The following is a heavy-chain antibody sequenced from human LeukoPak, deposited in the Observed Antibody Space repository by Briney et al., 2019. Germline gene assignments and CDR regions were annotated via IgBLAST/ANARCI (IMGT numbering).Heavy chain of an antibody. J-gene: IGHJ4*02. CDR1: GASINSHY. CDR2: IYYSGST. V-gene: IGHV4-59*11. CDR3: ARVTLSLGPFDY. D-gene: IGHD2/OR15-2a*01. Sequence: SETLSLTCTVSGASINSHYWSWIRQPPGKGLEWIAYIYYSGSTSYNPSLKSRVTMSVDTSKNQFSLRLKSVTAADTAVYYCARVTLSLGPFDYWGQRTLVTVSS.